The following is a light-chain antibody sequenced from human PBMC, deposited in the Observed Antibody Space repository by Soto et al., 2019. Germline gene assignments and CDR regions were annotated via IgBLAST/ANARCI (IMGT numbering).Light chain of an antibody. CDR2: GAS. V-gene: IGKV3-20*01. CDR3: QQYGSSPRT. Sequence: EIVMTQSPATLSVSPGDRATLSCRASQSVSSGYLAWYQQRPGQAPRLLIYGASSRATGIPDRFSGSGSGTDFTLTISRLEPEDFAVYYCQQYGSSPRTFGQGTKVDI. CDR1: QSVSSGY. J-gene: IGKJ1*01.